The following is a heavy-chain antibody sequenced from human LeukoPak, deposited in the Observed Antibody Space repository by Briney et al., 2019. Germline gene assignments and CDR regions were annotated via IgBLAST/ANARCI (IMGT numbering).Heavy chain of an antibody. J-gene: IGHJ4*02. Sequence: SETLSLTCTVSGGSISSGGYYWSWIRQHPGKGLEWIGYIYYSGSTYYNPSLKSRVTISVDTSKNQFSLKPSSVTAADTAVYYCARERGVGYCSSTSCSQAGGLDYWGQGTLVTVPS. CDR3: ARERGVGYCSSTSCSQAGGLDY. V-gene: IGHV4-31*03. CDR1: GGSISSGGYY. D-gene: IGHD2-2*01. CDR2: IYYSGST.